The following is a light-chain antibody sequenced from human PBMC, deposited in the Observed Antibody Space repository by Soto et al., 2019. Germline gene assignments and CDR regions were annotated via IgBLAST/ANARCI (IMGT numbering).Light chain of an antibody. CDR1: SSDVGSYNL. CDR3: CSDAGGSVV. J-gene: IGLJ2*01. Sequence: QSALTQPASVSGSPGQSITISCTGTSSDVGSYNLVSWYQHHPGKAPKLMIYAVTKRPSGVSNRFSGSKSGNTASLTISGLQAEDEADYHCCSDAGGSVVFGGGTKLTVL. V-gene: IGLV2-23*02. CDR2: AVT.